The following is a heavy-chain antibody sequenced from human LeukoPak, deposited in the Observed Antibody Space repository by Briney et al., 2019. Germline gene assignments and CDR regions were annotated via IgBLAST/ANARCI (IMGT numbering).Heavy chain of an antibody. J-gene: IGHJ4*02. CDR1: GYTFTSYG. CDR2: ISAYSGDT. D-gene: IGHD1-26*01. V-gene: IGHV1-18*01. Sequence: ASVKVSCKASGYTFTSYGISWVRQAPGQGLEWMGWISAYSGDTNSAQNLQGRVTMTTDTSTSTAYMELRSLRSDDTAVYYRARDGSGTYSFDYWGQGTLVTVSS. CDR3: ARDGSGTYSFDY.